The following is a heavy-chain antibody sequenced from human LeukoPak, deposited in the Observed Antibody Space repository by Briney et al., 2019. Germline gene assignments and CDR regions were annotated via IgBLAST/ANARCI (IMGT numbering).Heavy chain of an antibody. D-gene: IGHD3-22*01. J-gene: IGHJ4*02. V-gene: IGHV4-39*01. CDR2: IYYSGST. CDR1: GGSISSSTYY. Sequence: MASETLSLTCTVSGGSISSSTYYWGWIRQPPGKGLEWIGSIYYSGSTYYNPSLKSRVTISVDTSKNLFSLKLSSVTAADTAVYYCASPYYYDSSGYLIWGQGTLVTVSS. CDR3: ASPYYYDSSGYLI.